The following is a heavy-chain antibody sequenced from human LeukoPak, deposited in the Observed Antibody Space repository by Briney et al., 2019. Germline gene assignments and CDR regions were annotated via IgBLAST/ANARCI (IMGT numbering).Heavy chain of an antibody. CDR3: ARETSQKGAHYMDV. J-gene: IGHJ6*03. V-gene: IGHV4-59*01. D-gene: IGHD3-16*01. Sequence: SETLSLTCTVSGGSISSYYWNWIRQPPGKGLEWIGYIHYSGSTNYNPSLKSRVSISIDTSKNQFSLKLTSVTAADTAVYYCARETSQKGAHYMDVWGKGTTVTISS. CDR1: GGSISSYY. CDR2: IHYSGST.